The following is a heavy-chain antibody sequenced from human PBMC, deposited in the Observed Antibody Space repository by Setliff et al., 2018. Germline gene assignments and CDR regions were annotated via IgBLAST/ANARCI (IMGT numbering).Heavy chain of an antibody. Sequence: SETLSLTCAVYGGSFSGYYWSWIRQPPGKGLEWIGQIHHSGYTNYNPSLKSRVTISIDTSKNQFSLKLSSVTAADTAVYYCARLVETSTWGNWFDPWGQGTLVTSPQ. CDR1: GGSFSGYY. V-gene: IGHV4-34*01. D-gene: IGHD2-15*01. CDR3: ARLVETSTWGNWFDP. CDR2: IHHSGYT. J-gene: IGHJ5*02.